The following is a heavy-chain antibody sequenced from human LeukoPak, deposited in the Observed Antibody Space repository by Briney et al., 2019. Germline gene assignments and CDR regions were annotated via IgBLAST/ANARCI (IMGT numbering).Heavy chain of an antibody. Sequence: SETLSLTCTVSGGSISTYYWSWIRQPPGKGLEWIGYIYTSGSTNYNPSLKSRVTISVDTSENQFSLKLSSVTAADTAVYYCASLSGGRFDPWGQGTLVTVSS. D-gene: IGHD6-25*01. CDR1: GGSISTYY. CDR2: IYTSGST. J-gene: IGHJ5*02. CDR3: ASLSGGRFDP. V-gene: IGHV4-4*09.